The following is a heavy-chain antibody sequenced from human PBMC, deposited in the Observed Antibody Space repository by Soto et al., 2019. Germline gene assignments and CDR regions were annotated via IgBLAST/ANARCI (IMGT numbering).Heavy chain of an antibody. J-gene: IGHJ4*02. CDR2: IHYSGST. V-gene: IGHV4-39*01. Sequence: SETLSLTCTVSGDSIGTTHSYWAWIRQSPGKGLEWIGNIHYSGSTYYMPSLRSRVTLSVDTSKNQFSLRLTSVTAEDTAVYYCARHEGNGNVWPLDYWGQGILVTAPQ. D-gene: IGHD2-8*01. CDR3: ARHEGNGNVWPLDY. CDR1: GDSIGTTHSY.